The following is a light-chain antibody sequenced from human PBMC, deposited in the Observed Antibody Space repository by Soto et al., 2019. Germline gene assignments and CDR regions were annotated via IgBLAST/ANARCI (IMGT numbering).Light chain of an antibody. CDR3: QQYGSSSWT. Sequence: EIVLTQSPGTLSLPPGERATLSCRASQSVRSSYLAWYQQKFGQAPRLLIYGASSRATGIPDRFSGSRSGTDFTLIIIRLEPEDFAVYYCQQYGSSSWTFGQGTKVDIK. CDR2: GAS. J-gene: IGKJ1*01. V-gene: IGKV3-20*01. CDR1: QSVRSSY.